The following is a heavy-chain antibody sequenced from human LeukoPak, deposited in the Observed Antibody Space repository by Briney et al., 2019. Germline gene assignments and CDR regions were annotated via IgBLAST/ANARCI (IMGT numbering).Heavy chain of an antibody. J-gene: IGHJ4*02. CDR2: ITGSGGST. V-gene: IGHV3-23*01. D-gene: IGHD2-2*01. CDR3: ARAMRGYQLLPDY. CDR1: GFTFVNYA. Sequence: PGGSLRLSCAASGFTFVNYAMTWVRQAPGQGLECVSVITGSGGSTNYADSVKGRFTISRDNSKNTLYLQMNSLRAEDTVVYYCARAMRGYQLLPDYWGQGTLVTVSS.